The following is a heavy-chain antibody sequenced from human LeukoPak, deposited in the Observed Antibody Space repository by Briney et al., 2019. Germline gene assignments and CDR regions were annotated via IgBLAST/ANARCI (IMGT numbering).Heavy chain of an antibody. CDR3: ARSMCRGSYDS. Sequence: GGSLRLSCAASGFTFTSYAMNWVRQAPGKGLEWVSAISGSGVSTYYADSVKGRFTISRDNGKNSLYLEMNSLRAEDTAMYYCARSMCRGSYDSWGQGALVTVSS. D-gene: IGHD1-26*01. CDR1: GFTFTSYA. J-gene: IGHJ4*02. CDR2: ISGSGVST. V-gene: IGHV3-23*01.